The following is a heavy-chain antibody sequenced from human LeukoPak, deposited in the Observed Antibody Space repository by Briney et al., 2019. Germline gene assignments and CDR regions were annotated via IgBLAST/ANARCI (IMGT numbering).Heavy chain of an antibody. CDR3: ATGRSIRYFDY. CDR1: GVSIFSSY. Sequence: TASETLSLTCTVSGVSIFSSYWNWVRQPPGKGLEWIGYVHYSGSTNYNPSLKSRVTISVDTSKSQFSLKLSSATAADTAVYYCATGRSIRYFDYWGQGTLLTVSS. CDR2: VHYSGST. D-gene: IGHD3-9*01. J-gene: IGHJ4*02. V-gene: IGHV4-59*12.